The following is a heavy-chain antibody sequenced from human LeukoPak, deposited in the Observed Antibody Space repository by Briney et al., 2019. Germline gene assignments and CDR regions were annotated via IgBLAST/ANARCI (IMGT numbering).Heavy chain of an antibody. CDR1: GFTFSSHG. CDR2: IWYDGSNK. D-gene: IGHD3-10*01. Sequence: PGGSLRLSCAASGFTFSSHGMHWVRQAPGKGLEWVAVIWYDGSNKYYADSVKGRFTISRDNSKNTLYLQMNSLRAEDTAVYYCAREAHKSYYYGSGSSNWFDPWGQGTLVTVSS. J-gene: IGHJ5*02. V-gene: IGHV3-33*01. CDR3: AREAHKSYYYGSGSSNWFDP.